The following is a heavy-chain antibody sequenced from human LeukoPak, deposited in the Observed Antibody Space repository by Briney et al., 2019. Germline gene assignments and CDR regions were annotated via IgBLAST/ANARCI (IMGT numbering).Heavy chain of an antibody. D-gene: IGHD3-10*01. J-gene: IGHJ4*02. Sequence: ASVKVTCKASGCTFTGYYLHWVRQPPGKELEWMGWINSNSGGTNYAQKFEGRVTMTRDRSISTAYMELSRLRSDDTAVYYCARDLGITMVRGSRYYFDYWGQGTRVTVSS. CDR3: ARDLGITMVRGSRYYFDY. CDR1: GCTFTGYY. CDR2: INSNSGGT. V-gene: IGHV1-2*02.